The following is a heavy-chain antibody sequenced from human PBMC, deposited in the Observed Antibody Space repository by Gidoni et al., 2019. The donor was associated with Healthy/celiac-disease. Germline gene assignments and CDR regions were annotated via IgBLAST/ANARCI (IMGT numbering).Heavy chain of an antibody. D-gene: IGHD4-17*01. CDR2: IRSKAYGGTT. V-gene: IGHV3-49*04. Sequence: EVQLVESGGGLVQPGRALRLSCTASGFTFGDYAMSWVRQAPGKGLEWVGFIRSKAYGGTTEYAASVKGRFTISRDDSKSIAYLQMNSLKTEDTAVYYCTRDNPYGDYGLDYWGQGTLVTVSS. CDR3: TRDNPYGDYGLDY. J-gene: IGHJ4*02. CDR1: GFTFGDYA.